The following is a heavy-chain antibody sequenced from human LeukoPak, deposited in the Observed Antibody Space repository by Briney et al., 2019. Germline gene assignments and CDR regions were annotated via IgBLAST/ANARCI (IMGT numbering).Heavy chain of an antibody. CDR3: ARERPRGVSDY. Sequence: ASVKVSCKASGYTFTSYAMNWVRQAPGQGLEWMGWISAYNGNTNYAQKLQGRVTMTTDTSTSTAYMELRSLRSGDAAVYYCARERPRGVSDYWGQGTLVTVSS. CDR1: GYTFTSYA. D-gene: IGHD3-10*01. J-gene: IGHJ4*02. V-gene: IGHV1-18*01. CDR2: ISAYNGNT.